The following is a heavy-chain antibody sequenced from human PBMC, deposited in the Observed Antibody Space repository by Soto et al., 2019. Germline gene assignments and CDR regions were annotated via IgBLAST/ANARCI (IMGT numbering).Heavy chain of an antibody. Sequence: ASVKVSCKASGYTFTGYYMHWVRQAPGQGLEWMGWINPNSGGTNYAQKFQGWVTMTRDTSISTAYMELSRLRSDDTAVYYCAREGYGDNHDAFDIWGQGTMVTVSS. D-gene: IGHD4-17*01. J-gene: IGHJ3*02. CDR2: INPNSGGT. CDR1: GYTFTGYY. V-gene: IGHV1-2*04. CDR3: AREGYGDNHDAFDI.